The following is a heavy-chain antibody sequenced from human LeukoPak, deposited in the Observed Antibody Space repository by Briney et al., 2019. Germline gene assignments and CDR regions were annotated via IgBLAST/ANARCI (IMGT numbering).Heavy chain of an antibody. D-gene: IGHD6-13*01. CDR3: AKYKGAALYYHYGMDV. V-gene: IGHV3-30*18. CDR1: GFTFSDYY. Sequence: GGSLRLSCAASGFTFSDYYMSWIRQAPGKGLEWVAGILNDGSNTDYADSVKGRFTISRDNSKNTLNLQMNSLRDEDTAVYYCAKYKGAALYYHYGMDVWGQGTTVIVSS. J-gene: IGHJ6*02. CDR2: ILNDGSNT.